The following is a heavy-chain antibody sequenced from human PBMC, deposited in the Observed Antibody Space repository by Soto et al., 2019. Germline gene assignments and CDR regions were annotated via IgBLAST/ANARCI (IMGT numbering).Heavy chain of an antibody. J-gene: IGHJ3*02. CDR1: GYTFTSYY. D-gene: IGHD6-13*01. CDR3: ARDERAAAAGTGAFDI. V-gene: IGHV1-46*01. CDR2: INPSGGST. Sequence: ASVKVSCKASGYTFTSYYMHWVRQAPGQGLEWMGIINPSGGSTSYAQKFQGRVTMTRDTSTSTVYMELSSLRSEDTAVYYCARDERAAAAGTGAFDIWGQGTMGTASS.